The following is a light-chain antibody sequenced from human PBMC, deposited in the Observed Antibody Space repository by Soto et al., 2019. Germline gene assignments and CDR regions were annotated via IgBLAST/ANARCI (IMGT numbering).Light chain of an antibody. J-gene: IGLJ1*01. CDR3: QSYDSSPSASYV. Sequence: QAVLTQEPSVSGAPGRMAIIFCPGRSSNIGAGYGVHWYRQRPRTAPKLLSFGNINRPSGVPGRCSGSLPGTSATLAITGLQAEDEADYYCQSYDSSPSASYVFVPGTKVNVL. V-gene: IGLV1-40*01. CDR2: GNI. CDR1: SSNIGAGYG.